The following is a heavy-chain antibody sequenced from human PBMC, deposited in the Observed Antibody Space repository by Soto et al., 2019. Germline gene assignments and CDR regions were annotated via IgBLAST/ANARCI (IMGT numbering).Heavy chain of an antibody. J-gene: IGHJ4*02. CDR3: ARGREFDS. V-gene: IGHV4-30-2*01. CDR2: IFPSGTT. CDR1: RGSLYIGVHS. Sequence: TRAVCRGSLYIGVHSGKWIRQPPGKGLEWIGYIFPSGTTYYNPSLKSRVSISIDVSKNQFSLNLRSLTAADTAIYFCARGREFDSWGQGTLVTVSS.